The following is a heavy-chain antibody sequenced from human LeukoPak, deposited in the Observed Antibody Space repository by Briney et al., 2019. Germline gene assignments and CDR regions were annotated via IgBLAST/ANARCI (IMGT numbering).Heavy chain of an antibody. CDR3: ARLHHTVTTDDFDY. Sequence: ASVKVSCKASGYTFTGYYMHWVRQAPGQGLEWMGWINPNSGGTNYAQKFQGRVTMTRDTSISTAYMELSRLRSDDTAVYYCARLHHTVTTDDFDYWGQGTLVTVSS. CDR2: INPNSGGT. J-gene: IGHJ4*02. D-gene: IGHD4-17*01. CDR1: GYTFTGYY. V-gene: IGHV1-2*02.